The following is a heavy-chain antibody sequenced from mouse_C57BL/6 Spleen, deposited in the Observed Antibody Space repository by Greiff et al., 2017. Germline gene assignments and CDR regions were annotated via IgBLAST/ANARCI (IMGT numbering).Heavy chain of an antibody. CDR3: ARAITTVVDRYFDV. Sequence: QVQLQQSGAELARPGASVKLSCKASGYTFTSYGISWVKQRTGQGLEWIGEIYPRSGNTYSNEKFKGKATLTAAKSSSTAYMELRSLTSEYSAVYFCARAITTVVDRYFDVWGTGTTVTVSS. CDR1: GYTFTSYG. J-gene: IGHJ1*03. CDR2: IYPRSGNT. V-gene: IGHV1-81*01. D-gene: IGHD1-1*01.